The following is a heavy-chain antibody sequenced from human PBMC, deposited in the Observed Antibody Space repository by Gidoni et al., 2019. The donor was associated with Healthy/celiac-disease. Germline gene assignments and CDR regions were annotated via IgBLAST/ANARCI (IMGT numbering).Heavy chain of an antibody. Sequence: QVQLQQWGAGLLKPSETLSLTCAVYGGSFSGYYWSWIRQPPGKGLEWIGEINHSGSTNYNPSLKSRVTISVDTSKNQFSLKLSSVTAADTAVYYCGCGYYYPYYYYGMDVWGQGTTVTVSS. CDR1: GGSFSGYY. V-gene: IGHV4-34*01. J-gene: IGHJ6*02. CDR2: INHSGST. CDR3: GCGYYYPYYYYGMDV. D-gene: IGHD3-3*01.